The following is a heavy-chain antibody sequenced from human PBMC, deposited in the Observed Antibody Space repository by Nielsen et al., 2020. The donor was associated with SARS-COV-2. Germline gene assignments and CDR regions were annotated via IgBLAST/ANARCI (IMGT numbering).Heavy chain of an antibody. J-gene: IGHJ3*02. CDR3: ARGGRITFGGADDAFDI. V-gene: IGHV4-30-2*01. CDR1: GGSISRGGYS. CDR2: IYHSGRT. Sequence: LSCAVSGGSISRGGYSWSWIRQPPGKGLEWIGYIYHSGRTYYNPSLKSRVTISVDRSKNQFSLKLSSVTAADTAVYYCARGGRITFGGADDAFDIWGQGTMVTVSS. D-gene: IGHD3-16*01.